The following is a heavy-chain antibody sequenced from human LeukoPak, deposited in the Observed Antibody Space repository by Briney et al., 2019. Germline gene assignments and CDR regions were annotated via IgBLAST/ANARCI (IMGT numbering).Heavy chain of an antibody. V-gene: IGHV3-30-3*01. Sequence: GRSLRLSCAASGFTFSSYAMHWVRQAPGKGLEWVAVISYDGSNKYYADSVKGRFTISRDNSKNTLYLQMNSLRAEDTAVYYCASLRGSHDYWGQGTLVTVSS. CDR2: ISYDGSNK. CDR1: GFTFSSYA. CDR3: ASLRGSHDY. D-gene: IGHD1-26*01. J-gene: IGHJ4*02.